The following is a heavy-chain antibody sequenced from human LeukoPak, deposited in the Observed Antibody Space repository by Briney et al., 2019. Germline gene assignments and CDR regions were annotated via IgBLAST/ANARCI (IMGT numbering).Heavy chain of an antibody. J-gene: IGHJ4*01. D-gene: IGHD6-13*01. V-gene: IGHV3-7*01. CDR1: GFTFTDYW. Sequence: GGSLRLSCVASGFTFTDYWMNWVRQARGKGLEWVASIRQDGGEKSYVDSVKGRFTISRDNTKSSLYPQINSLRAEDTAVYYCARDGTAAGLYFDLWGQGTLVTVSS. CDR2: IRQDGGEK. CDR3: ARDGTAAGLYFDL.